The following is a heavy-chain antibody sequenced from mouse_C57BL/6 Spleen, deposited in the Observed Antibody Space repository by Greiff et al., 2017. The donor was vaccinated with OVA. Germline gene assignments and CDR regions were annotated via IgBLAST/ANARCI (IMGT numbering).Heavy chain of an antibody. CDR1: GYTFPDYE. D-gene: IGHD2-3*01. J-gene: IGHJ4*01. V-gene: IGHV1-15*01. CDR2: IDPETGGT. Sequence: VQLQQSGAELVRPGASVTLSCKASGYTFPDYEMHWVKQTPVPGLEWIGAIDPETGGTAYNQKFTGKALLTADKSSSTAYMELRSLTSEDSAVYYCTSYDGYYDDYAMDYWGQGTSVTVSS. CDR3: TSYDGYYDDYAMDY.